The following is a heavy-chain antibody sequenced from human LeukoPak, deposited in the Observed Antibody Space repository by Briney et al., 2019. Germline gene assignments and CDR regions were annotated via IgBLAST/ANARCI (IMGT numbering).Heavy chain of an antibody. CDR1: GFTFSNYA. CDR3: AKDRDIAAAGYYFDS. V-gene: IGHV3-30*18. CDR2: MSYDGSDQ. D-gene: IGHD6-13*01. Sequence: GGSLRLSCAASGFTFSNYAMSWVRRVPGKGLEWVAVMSYDGSDQYYADSARGRFTISRDNSKNTLYLQMNSLRPEDTAVYYCAKDRDIAAAGYYFDSWGQGTLVTVSS. J-gene: IGHJ4*02.